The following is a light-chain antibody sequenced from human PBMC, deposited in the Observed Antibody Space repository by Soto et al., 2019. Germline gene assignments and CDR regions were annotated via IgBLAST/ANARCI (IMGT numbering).Light chain of an antibody. Sequence: QSARTQPASVSGSPGQSITISCTGTRSDVGGYKYVSWYQQHPGKAPKLMIYEVSNRPSGVSNRFSGSKSGNTASLTISGLQAEDEADYYCSSYTSSSTLYVFGTGTKVTVL. J-gene: IGLJ1*01. V-gene: IGLV2-14*01. CDR1: RSDVGGYKY. CDR3: SSYTSSSTLYV. CDR2: EVS.